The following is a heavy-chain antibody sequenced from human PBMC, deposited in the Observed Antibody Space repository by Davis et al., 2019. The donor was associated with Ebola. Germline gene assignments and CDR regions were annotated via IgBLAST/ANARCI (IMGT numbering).Heavy chain of an antibody. CDR2: IYSGGST. Sequence: GESLKISCAASGFTVSSNYMSWVRQAPGKGLEWVSVIYSGGSTYYADSVKGRFTISRDNSKNTLYLQMNSLRAEDTAVYYCAKDLLMSWGQGTLVTVSS. V-gene: IGHV3-53*01. CDR1: GFTVSSNY. CDR3: AKDLLMS. J-gene: IGHJ5*02.